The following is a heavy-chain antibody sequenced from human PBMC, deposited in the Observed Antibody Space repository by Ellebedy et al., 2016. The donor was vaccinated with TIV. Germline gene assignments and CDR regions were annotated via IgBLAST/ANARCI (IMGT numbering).Heavy chain of an antibody. CDR1: GFTFSSNA. V-gene: IGHV3-23*01. D-gene: IGHD2-2*01. CDR3: AKLVGADFDY. Sequence: GESLKISCATSGFTFSSNAMSWVRQAPGKGLDWVSTISGSGGSTYYADSVKGRFTISRDNSRNTLFLLMDSLRAEDTAVYYCAKLVGADFDYWGQGTLVTVSS. J-gene: IGHJ4*02. CDR2: ISGSGGST.